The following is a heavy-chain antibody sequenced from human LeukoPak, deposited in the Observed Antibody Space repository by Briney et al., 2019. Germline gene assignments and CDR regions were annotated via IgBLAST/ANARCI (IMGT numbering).Heavy chain of an antibody. V-gene: IGHV1-2*02. J-gene: IGHJ4*02. CDR3: ARYCSSTSCFEAPSASYYFDY. Sequence: GASVKVSCKASGYTFTGYYMHWVRQAPGQGLEWMGWINPNSGGTNYAQKFQGRVTMTRDTSISTAYMELSRLRSGDTAVYYCARYCSSTSCFEAPSASYYFDYWGQGTLVTVSS. CDR2: INPNSGGT. CDR1: GYTFTGYY. D-gene: IGHD2-2*01.